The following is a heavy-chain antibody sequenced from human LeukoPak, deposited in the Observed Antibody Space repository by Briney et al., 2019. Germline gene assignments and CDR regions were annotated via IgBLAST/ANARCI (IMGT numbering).Heavy chain of an antibody. CDR3: ARDFTDSGSSLVYYYYYFMDV. CDR2: ISSSSSII. Sequence: GGSLRLSCAASGFTFSRYSMNWVRQAPGKGLEWVSYISSSSSIIYYADSVKGRFTISRDNAKNSLYLQMNSLRAEDTAVYYCARDFTDSGSSLVYYYYYFMDVWGKGTTVTVSS. V-gene: IGHV3-48*01. CDR1: GFTFSRYS. J-gene: IGHJ6*03. D-gene: IGHD1-26*01.